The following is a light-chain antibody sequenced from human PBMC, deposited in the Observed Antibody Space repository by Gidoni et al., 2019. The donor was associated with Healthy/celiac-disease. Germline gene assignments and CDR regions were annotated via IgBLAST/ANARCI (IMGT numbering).Light chain of an antibody. J-gene: IGKJ4*01. V-gene: IGKV3-20*01. Sequence: EIVLTQSPGTLSLSPGERATLSCRASQSVSSSYSAWYQQTPGQAAKLLIYGASSRAAGSPDRWSGSGSARDFTLTISRLEADDVAVYYCQQYGSSPNLTFXGXTKVEIK. CDR1: QSVSSSY. CDR3: QQYGSSPNLT. CDR2: GAS.